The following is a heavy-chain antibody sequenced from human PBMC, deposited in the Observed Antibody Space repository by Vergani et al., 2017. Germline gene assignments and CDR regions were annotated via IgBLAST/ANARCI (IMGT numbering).Heavy chain of an antibody. CDR2: IKQDGSEK. J-gene: IGHJ4*02. D-gene: IGHD6-13*01. V-gene: IGHV3-7*03. Sequence: EVQLVESGGGLVQPGGSLRLSCAASGFTFSSYWMNWVRQAPGKGLEWVANIKQDGSEKYYVDSVKGRFTISRDNAKNSLYLQMNSLRAEDTAVYYCARGIAAAGQGMDYWGQGTLVTVSS. CDR3: ARGIAAAGQGMDY. CDR1: GFTFSSYW.